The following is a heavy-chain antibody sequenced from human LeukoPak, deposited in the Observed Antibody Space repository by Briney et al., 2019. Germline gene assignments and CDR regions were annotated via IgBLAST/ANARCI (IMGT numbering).Heavy chain of an antibody. CDR3: ARNTPDIFLEG. CDR1: GFTVSTCT. D-gene: IGHD3-9*01. Sequence: GGSLRLPCAASGFTVSTCTMNWGRHAPGEGLGWVSSISSSSSYIYYADSVKGRFTISRDNAKNSLYLQMNSLRAEDTAVYYCARNTPDIFLEGWGRGTLVTVSS. J-gene: IGHJ4*02. V-gene: IGHV3-21*01. CDR2: ISSSSSYI.